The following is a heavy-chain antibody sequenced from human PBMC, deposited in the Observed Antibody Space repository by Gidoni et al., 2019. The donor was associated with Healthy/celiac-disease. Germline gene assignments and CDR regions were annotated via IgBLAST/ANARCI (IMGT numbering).Heavy chain of an antibody. Sequence: QVQLVESGGGVVQPGRSLRLSCAASGFPFSSYGMHWVRQAPGKGLEWVAVISYDGSNKYYADSVKGRFTISRDNSKNTLYLQMNSLRAEDTAVYYCALEAGYGDQPLDYWGQGTLVTVSS. V-gene: IGHV3-30*03. D-gene: IGHD4-17*01. CDR2: ISYDGSNK. CDR1: GFPFSSYG. CDR3: ALEAGYGDQPLDY. J-gene: IGHJ4*02.